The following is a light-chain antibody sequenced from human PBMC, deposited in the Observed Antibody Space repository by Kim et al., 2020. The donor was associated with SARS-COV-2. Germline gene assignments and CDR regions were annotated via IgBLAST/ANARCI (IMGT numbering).Light chain of an antibody. CDR3: QQYNTWPPWT. V-gene: IGKV3-15*01. CDR2: GAS. CDR1: QNIISN. J-gene: IGKJ1*01. Sequence: SPGERATLSGRASQNIISNLAWYQQKPGQAPSLLIYGASIRVAGVPDRFSGSGSGTDFTLTISSLQPEDFAAYYCQQYNTWPPWTFGRGTKVDIK.